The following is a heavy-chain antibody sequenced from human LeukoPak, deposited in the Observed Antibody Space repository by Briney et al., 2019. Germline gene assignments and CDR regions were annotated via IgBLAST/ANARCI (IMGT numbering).Heavy chain of an antibody. CDR1: GFTFSSYW. D-gene: IGHD3-22*01. J-gene: IGHJ5*01. V-gene: IGHV3-7*01. CDR2: IKYDGSEK. Sequence: PGGSLRLSCAASGFTFSSYWMSWVRQAPGKGLEWVANIKYDGSEKYYVDSVKGGFTFSRDNAKDSLFLQMSSLRAEDTAVYYCASLPPPYDSSGYYDSWGQGTLVTVSS. CDR3: ASLPPPYDSSGYYDS.